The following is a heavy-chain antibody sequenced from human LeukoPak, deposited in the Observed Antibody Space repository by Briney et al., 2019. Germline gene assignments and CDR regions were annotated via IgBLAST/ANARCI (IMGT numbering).Heavy chain of an antibody. V-gene: IGHV3-30*03. CDR2: ISYDGSNK. CDR3: AREETAMAPIDY. D-gene: IGHD5-18*01. J-gene: IGHJ4*02. CDR1: GFTFSSYG. Sequence: GGSPRLSCAASGFTFSSYGMHWVRQAPGKGLEWVAVISYDGSNKYYADSVKGRFTISRDNAKNSLYLQMNSLRAEDTAVYYCAREETAMAPIDYWGQGTLVTVSS.